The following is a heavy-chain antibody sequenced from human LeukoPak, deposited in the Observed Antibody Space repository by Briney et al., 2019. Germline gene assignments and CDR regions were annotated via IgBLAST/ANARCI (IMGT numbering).Heavy chain of an antibody. CDR1: GGSISSYY. Sequence: SETLSLTCTVSGGSISSYYWSWIRQPPGKGLEWIGNIYDRGSTKHNPSLKSRVTISVDTSKNQFSLRLSSVTAADTAVYYCARGRTFDNWGQGTLVTVSS. CDR2: IYDRGST. J-gene: IGHJ4*02. V-gene: IGHV4-59*01. CDR3: ARGRTFDN.